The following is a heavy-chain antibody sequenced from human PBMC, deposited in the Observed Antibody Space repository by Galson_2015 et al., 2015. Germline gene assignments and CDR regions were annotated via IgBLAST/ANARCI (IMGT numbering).Heavy chain of an antibody. J-gene: IGHJ4*02. CDR1: GGSFSTYA. Sequence: SVKVSCKASGGSFSTYAIAWVRQAPGQELHWMGGITPIFGTVTYTQRFQGRVTITADKSTATVYMEVRGLRSEDTAIFYCARASQDCSRANCPYTYWGQGTLVTVSS. V-gene: IGHV1-69*06. CDR2: ITPIFGTV. D-gene: IGHD2-2*01. CDR3: ARASQDCSRANCPYTY.